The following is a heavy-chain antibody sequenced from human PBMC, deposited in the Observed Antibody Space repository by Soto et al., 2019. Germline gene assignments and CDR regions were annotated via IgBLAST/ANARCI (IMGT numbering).Heavy chain of an antibody. D-gene: IGHD6-13*01. CDR2: IWNDGNGY. CDR1: GFTFNNYG. J-gene: IGHJ6*02. Sequence: QVQLVESGGGVVQPGRSLRLSCAASGFTFNNYGMHWVRQAPGKGLEWVAGIWNDGNGYYYANSVKGRFTISRDNSKNTLYLQMSSLTAEDTAVYYWARRQISPPTRGAASARGGMDVWGQGTTVTVSS. CDR3: ARRQISPPTRGAASARGGMDV. V-gene: IGHV3-33*01.